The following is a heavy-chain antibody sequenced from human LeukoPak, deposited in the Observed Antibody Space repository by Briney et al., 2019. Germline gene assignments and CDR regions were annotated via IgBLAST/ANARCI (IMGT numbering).Heavy chain of an antibody. CDR2: VYYTGST. CDR3: ARDVQGVNYDILTGYYRAAFGFDY. CDR1: GGYISTDY. Sequence: SETLSLTCTVSGGYISTDYWSWIRQPPGKGLEWIGYVYYTGSTYYNPSLKSRVTISVDTSKNQFSLKLSSVTAADTAVYYCARDVQGVNYDILTGYYRAAFGFDYWGQGTLVTVSS. D-gene: IGHD3-9*01. V-gene: IGHV4-59*01. J-gene: IGHJ4*02.